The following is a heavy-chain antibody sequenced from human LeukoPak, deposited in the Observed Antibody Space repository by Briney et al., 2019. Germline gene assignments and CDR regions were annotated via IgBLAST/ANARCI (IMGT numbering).Heavy chain of an antibody. Sequence: SETLSLTCTVSGYSISSGYYWDWIRQPPGKGLEWIGSIYHSENTYCNPSLKSRVTMLVDTSKNHFSLKLSSVTAADTAVYYCAREGVLGAFDIWGQGKMVTVSS. D-gene: IGHD2/OR15-2a*01. CDR3: AREGVLGAFDI. CDR2: IYHSENT. J-gene: IGHJ3*02. V-gene: IGHV4-38-2*02. CDR1: GYSISSGYY.